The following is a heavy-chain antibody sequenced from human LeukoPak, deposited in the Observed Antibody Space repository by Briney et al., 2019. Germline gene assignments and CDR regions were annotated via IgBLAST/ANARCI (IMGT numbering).Heavy chain of an antibody. V-gene: IGHV3-30-3*01. J-gene: IGHJ4*02. D-gene: IGHD3-10*01. CDR1: GFTFSSYA. CDR3: ARGAFRSRGGMGHYFDY. CDR2: ISYDGSNK. Sequence: GGSLRLSCAASGFTFSSYAMHWVRQAPGKGLEWVAVISYDGSNKYYADSVKGRFTISRDNSKNTLYLQMNSLRAEDTAVYYCARGAFRSRGGMGHYFDYWGQGTLVTVSS.